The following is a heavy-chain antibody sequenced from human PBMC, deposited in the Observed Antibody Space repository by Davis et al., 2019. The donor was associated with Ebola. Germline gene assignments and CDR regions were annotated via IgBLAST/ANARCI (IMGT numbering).Heavy chain of an antibody. Sequence: SETLSLTCTVSGASINSVGYFWSWVRLHPGKGLEWLGYIYYTGTSFSNPSLKSRVTMSVDTSKKQFSLNLGSVTAADTAIYYCARPRHFDHFDFWGQGTLVTVSS. J-gene: IGHJ4*02. CDR2: IYYTGTS. V-gene: IGHV4-31*03. CDR3: ARPRHFDHFDF. D-gene: IGHD3-9*01. CDR1: GASINSVGYF.